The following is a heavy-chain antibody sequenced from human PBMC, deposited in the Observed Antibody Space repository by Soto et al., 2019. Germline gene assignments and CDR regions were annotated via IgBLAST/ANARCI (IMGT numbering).Heavy chain of an antibody. J-gene: IGHJ4*02. D-gene: IGHD3-3*01. Sequence: GPTVVNPTQTLTLTCTFSGFSLSTSGVGVGWIRQPPGKALEWLALIYWSDDKRYSPSLKSRLTITKDTSKNQVVLTMTNMDPVDTATYYCARHFAITIFGVVLDYWGQGTLVTVSS. CDR3: ARHFAITIFGVVLDY. V-gene: IGHV2-5*01. CDR1: GFSLSTSGVG. CDR2: IYWSDDK.